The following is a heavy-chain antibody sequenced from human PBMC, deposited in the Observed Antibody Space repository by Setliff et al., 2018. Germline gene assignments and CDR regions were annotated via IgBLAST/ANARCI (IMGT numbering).Heavy chain of an antibody. J-gene: IGHJ4*02. Sequence: GGSLRLSCAASGLTFSSDAMTWVRQTPGKGLEWVSVISSDGSSIYYADSVKGRFTISRDNSKNTIDLQVNSLRAEDTAVYYCRVWIGDLSRDFWGRGTLVTVSS. D-gene: IGHD3-10*01. CDR2: ISSDGSSI. CDR1: GLTFSSDA. V-gene: IGHV3-23*03. CDR3: RVWIGDLSRDF.